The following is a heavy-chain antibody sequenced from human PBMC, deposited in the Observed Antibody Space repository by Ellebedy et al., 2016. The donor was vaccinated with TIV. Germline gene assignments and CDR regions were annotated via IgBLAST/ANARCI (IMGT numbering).Heavy chain of an antibody. CDR3: ARETFGGAIPKEAHYYGMDV. J-gene: IGHJ6*02. D-gene: IGHD3-16*02. CDR2: TWYDGSKN. V-gene: IGHV3-33*01. CDR1: GFTFSSFG. Sequence: GESLKISCAASGFTFSSFGMHWVRQAPGKGLEWVAVTWYDGSKNHYADSVKGRFTISRDEDKNRLYLQMSSLRAEDTAVYYCARETFGGAIPKEAHYYGMDVWGQGTTVTVSS.